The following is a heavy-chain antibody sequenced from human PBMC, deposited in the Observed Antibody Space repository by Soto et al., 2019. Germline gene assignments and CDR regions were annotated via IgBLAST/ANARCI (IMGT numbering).Heavy chain of an antibody. CDR2: IGDSGVST. V-gene: IGHV3-23*01. CDR1: GFTFSSYV. J-gene: IGHJ4*02. D-gene: IGHD3-22*01. Sequence: EVQLLESGGGLVQPGGSLRLSCAASGFTFSSYVMNWVRQAPGKGLEWVSTIGDSGVSTYYADSVKGRFTISRDNSKSTLYLQMDRLRAEDTAVSYCAKRSRAYYYSFDYWGKGTLVTVSS. CDR3: AKRSRAYYYSFDY.